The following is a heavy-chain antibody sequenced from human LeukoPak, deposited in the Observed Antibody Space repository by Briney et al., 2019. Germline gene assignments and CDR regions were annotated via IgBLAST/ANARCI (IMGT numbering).Heavy chain of an antibody. J-gene: IGHJ4*02. D-gene: IGHD3-22*01. CDR1: GFTFSSYW. CDR2: IKQDGSER. CDR3: AREMGGVWYDSSGYYDY. V-gene: IGHV3-7*01. Sequence: GGSLRLSCAASGFTFSSYWMSWVRQAPGKGLEWVANIKQDGSERYYVDSVKGRFTISRDNAKNSLYLQMNSLRAEDTAVYYCAREMGGVWYDSSGYYDYWGQGTLVTVSS.